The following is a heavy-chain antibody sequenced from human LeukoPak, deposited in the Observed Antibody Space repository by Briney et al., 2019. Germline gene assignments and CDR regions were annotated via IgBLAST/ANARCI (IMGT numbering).Heavy chain of an antibody. J-gene: IGHJ4*02. CDR2: MSYDGSNK. CDR3: VKEAKYCSGGDCYYPFHY. Sequence: GGSLRLSCAASGFTLSDFGMHWVSQPPGKGLEWVTFMSYDGSNKQYVDSVKGRFTISRDDSKNTLYLQMNSLRAEDTAEYYCVKEAKYCSGGDCYYPFHYWGQGSLVTVSS. V-gene: IGHV3-30*18. D-gene: IGHD2-15*01. CDR1: GFTLSDFG.